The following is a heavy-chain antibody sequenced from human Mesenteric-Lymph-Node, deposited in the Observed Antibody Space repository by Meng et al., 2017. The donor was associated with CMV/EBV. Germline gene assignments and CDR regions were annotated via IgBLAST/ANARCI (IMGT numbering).Heavy chain of an antibody. Sequence: EGSLRLSCEASGFSFSSYAMSWVRQAPGRGLEWVSVISGSGGNTYFADSVKGRFTISRDNSKNTLYLQTHYLRAEDTAIYYCAKLPGYSVYGNYFESWGQGTLVTVSS. J-gene: IGHJ4*02. D-gene: IGHD5/OR15-5a*01. CDR3: AKLPGYSVYGNYFES. CDR2: ISGSGGNT. CDR1: GFSFSSYA. V-gene: IGHV3-23*01.